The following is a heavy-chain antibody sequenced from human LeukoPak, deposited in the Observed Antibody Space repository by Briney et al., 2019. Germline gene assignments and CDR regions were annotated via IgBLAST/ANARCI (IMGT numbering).Heavy chain of an antibody. CDR2: IYYSGST. V-gene: IGHV4-39*01. J-gene: IGHJ4*02. CDR1: GGSISSSSYY. D-gene: IGHD2-15*01. Sequence: SETLSLTCTVSGGSISSSSYYWGWIRQPPGKGLEWIGSIYYSGSTYYNPSLKSRVTLSVDTSKNQFSLKLSSVTAADTAVYYCARSELVRREDRYCSGGSCYHLDYFDYWGQGTLVTVSS. CDR3: ARSELVRREDRYCSGGSCYHLDYFDY.